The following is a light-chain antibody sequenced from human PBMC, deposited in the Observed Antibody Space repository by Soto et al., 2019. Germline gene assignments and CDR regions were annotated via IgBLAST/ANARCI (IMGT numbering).Light chain of an antibody. J-gene: IGKJ3*01. Sequence: DLQMTQSPSSLSASVGDRVTITCRASQSIRSHLNWYQQKPGKAPNLLIYDASSLQSGVPSRFSGSGSGTDFTLTISSLQPEDFATYYCQQSYTTPFTFGPGTTVDIK. V-gene: IGKV1-39*01. CDR3: QQSYTTPFT. CDR1: QSIRSH. CDR2: DAS.